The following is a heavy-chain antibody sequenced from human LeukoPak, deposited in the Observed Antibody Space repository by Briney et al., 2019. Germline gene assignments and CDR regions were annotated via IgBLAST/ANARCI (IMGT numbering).Heavy chain of an antibody. D-gene: IGHD2-2*02. Sequence: GSLRLSCAASGFTFSSCAMSWVRQAPGKGLEWVSAISGSGGSTYYADSVKGRFTISRDNSKNTLYLQMNSLRAEDTAVYYCAKRWVVPAAITLNYYYYGMDVWGQGTTVTVSS. CDR2: ISGSGGST. CDR3: AKRWVVPAAITLNYYYYGMDV. J-gene: IGHJ6*02. V-gene: IGHV3-23*01. CDR1: GFTFSSCA.